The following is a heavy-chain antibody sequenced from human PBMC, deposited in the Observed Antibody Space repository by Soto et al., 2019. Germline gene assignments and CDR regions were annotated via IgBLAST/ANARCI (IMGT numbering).Heavy chain of an antibody. CDR3: ARSAMAGDYYYYGMDV. J-gene: IGHJ6*02. Sequence: ASVKVSCKASGYTFSSYGITWVRQAPGQGLEWMGWISVYSGKTSYAQKLQDRVTMSTDTSTSTAYMELRSLRSDDTAFYYCARSAMAGDYYYYGMDVWDRGTTVTVS. CDR2: ISVYSGKT. CDR1: GYTFSSYG. V-gene: IGHV1-18*04. D-gene: IGHD6-19*01.